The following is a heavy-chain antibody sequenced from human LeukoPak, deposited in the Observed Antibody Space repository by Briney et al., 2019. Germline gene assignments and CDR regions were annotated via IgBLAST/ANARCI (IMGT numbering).Heavy chain of an antibody. J-gene: IGHJ6*04. CDR1: GGSISSDNW. Sequence: SGTLSLTCDVSGGSISSDNWWTWVRQPPGKGLEWIGEIYHSGSTFHNPSLKSRVTILVDKAKNQFSLRLTSVTAADTAVYYCARERYCSSTSCYPGYYYYGMDVWGKGTTVTVSS. V-gene: IGHV4-4*02. CDR2: IYHSGST. D-gene: IGHD2-2*01. CDR3: ARERYCSSTSCYPGYYYYGMDV.